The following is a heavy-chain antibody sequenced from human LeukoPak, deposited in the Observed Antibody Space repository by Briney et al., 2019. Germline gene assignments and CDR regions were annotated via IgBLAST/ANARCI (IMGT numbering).Heavy chain of an antibody. J-gene: IGHJ5*02. CDR1: GYSFSIYG. V-gene: IGHV1-18*01. CDR2: ISASDGTT. Sequence: GASVQVSCKASGYSFSIYGITWARQAPGQGLEYLGWISASDGTTNYAQKVQDRVTMTTDTSTSTAYLELRSLRSEDTAVYYCARVSLEIVVVPAAPNWFDPWGQGTLVTVSS. D-gene: IGHD2-2*01. CDR3: ARVSLEIVVVPAAPNWFDP.